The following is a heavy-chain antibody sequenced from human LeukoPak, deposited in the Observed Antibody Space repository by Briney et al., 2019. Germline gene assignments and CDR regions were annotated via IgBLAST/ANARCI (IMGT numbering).Heavy chain of an antibody. V-gene: IGHV4-4*07. J-gene: IGHJ2*01. CDR1: GDSITYFY. D-gene: IGHD4-11*01. CDR3: ARDPADDYSDFDL. CDR2: ISSSGST. Sequence: SETLSLTCSVSGDSITYFYWSWIRQAAGKGLEWIGRISSSGSTDYNASLKSRVTMSVDTSKNQLSLKVISVTAADTAVYYCARDPADDYSDFDLWGRGTLVTVSS.